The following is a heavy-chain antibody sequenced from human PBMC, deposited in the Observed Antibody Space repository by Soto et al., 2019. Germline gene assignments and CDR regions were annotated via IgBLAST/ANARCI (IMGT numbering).Heavy chain of an antibody. Sequence: EVQLLASGGGLVQPGGSMRLSCAASGITISNYPMSWVRQAPGTGLDWVSGISGSGDRTYYAYSAKGRVTISKDISKNSLALQLDSLGVEDTAVYFCVKDDGGYPSTAPHWRQGTLVTFSP. CDR2: ISGSGDRT. V-gene: IGHV3-23*01. J-gene: IGHJ4*02. CDR3: VKDDGGYPSTAPH. CDR1: GITISNYP. D-gene: IGHD3-22*01.